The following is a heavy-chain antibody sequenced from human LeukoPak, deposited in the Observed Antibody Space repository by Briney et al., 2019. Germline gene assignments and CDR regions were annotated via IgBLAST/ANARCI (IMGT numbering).Heavy chain of an antibody. CDR2: IKHRGRS. V-gene: IGHV4-38-2*02. J-gene: IGHJ4*02. D-gene: IGHD2-15*01. CDR3: ARVVGATSIDY. CDR1: GSSISSDHY. Sequence: SETLSLTCSVSGSSISSDHYWGWVRQPPGKGLEWIGSIKHRGRSYYNPSLKSRVTISVDTSKSQFSLQLSSVTAADTAVYYCARVVGATSIDYWGQGILVTVSS.